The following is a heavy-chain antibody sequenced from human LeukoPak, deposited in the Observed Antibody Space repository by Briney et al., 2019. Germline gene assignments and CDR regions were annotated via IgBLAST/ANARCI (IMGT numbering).Heavy chain of an antibody. CDR3: ARVRGYDILTGYFDY. CDR1: GGSFSGYY. CDR2: INHSGST. D-gene: IGHD3-9*01. J-gene: IGHJ4*02. V-gene: IGHV4-34*01. Sequence: PSETLSLTCAVYGGSFSGYYWGWIRQPPGKGLEWIAEINHSGSTNYNPSLKSRVTISVDTSKNQFSLKLSSVTAADTAVYYCARVRGYDILTGYFDYWGQGALVTVSS.